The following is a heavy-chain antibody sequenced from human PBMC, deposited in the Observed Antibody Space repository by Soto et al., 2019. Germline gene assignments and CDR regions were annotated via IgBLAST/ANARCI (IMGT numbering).Heavy chain of an antibody. Sequence: EVQLVESGGGLVKPGGSLRLSCAASGFTFSDAWMNWVRQAPGKGLEWVGRIKNKTDGGTTDYAAPVKGRFTISRDDSKTTLYLQMNSLKTEDTAVYYCTTGTATIDYWGQGTLVTVSS. J-gene: IGHJ4*02. CDR3: TTGTATIDY. D-gene: IGHD1-7*01. V-gene: IGHV3-15*01. CDR1: GFTFSDAW. CDR2: IKNKTDGGTT.